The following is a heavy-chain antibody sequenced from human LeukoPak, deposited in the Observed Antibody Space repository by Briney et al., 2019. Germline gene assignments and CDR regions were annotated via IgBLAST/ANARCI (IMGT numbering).Heavy chain of an antibody. CDR2: IIPVLGIA. V-gene: IGHV1-69*02. CDR1: GGTFSRYT. CDR3: ASQGPSSSCDY. J-gene: IGHJ4*02. D-gene: IGHD6-13*01. Sequence: SVKVSCKASGGTFSRYTISWVRQAPGQGLEWMGRIIPVLGIANYAQKFQGRVTITADKSTSTAYMELSSLRSEDTAVYFCASQGPSSSCDYWGQGTLVTVSS.